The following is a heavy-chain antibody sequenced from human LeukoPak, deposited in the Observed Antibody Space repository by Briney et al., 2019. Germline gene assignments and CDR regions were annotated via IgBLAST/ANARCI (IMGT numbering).Heavy chain of an antibody. CDR1: GFTFSSSW. V-gene: IGHV3-30*02. Sequence: GASKRLSCAASGFTFSSSWMLWVRQAPGKGLEWVAFIRYDGSNKYYADSVKGRFTISRDNSKNTLYLQMNSLRAEDTAVYYCANSLYDFWSGYFSDYFDYWGQGTLVAVSS. CDR3: ANSLYDFWSGYFSDYFDY. J-gene: IGHJ4*02. D-gene: IGHD3-3*01. CDR2: IRYDGSNK.